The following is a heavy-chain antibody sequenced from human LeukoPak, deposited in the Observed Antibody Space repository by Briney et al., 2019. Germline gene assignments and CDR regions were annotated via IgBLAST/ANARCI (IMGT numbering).Heavy chain of an antibody. J-gene: IGHJ3*02. D-gene: IGHD4-11*01. CDR3: ARDLAYSDYPGPFDM. Sequence: GGSLRLSCAASGFTFTTYRMNWLRQAPGKGLEWVSSISSTNTYIYYADSVKGRFTISRDNAKNSLYLQMNSLRAEDTAVYYCARDLAYSDYPGPFDMWGQGTMVTVSS. CDR2: ISSTNTYI. V-gene: IGHV3-21*01. CDR1: GFTFTTYR.